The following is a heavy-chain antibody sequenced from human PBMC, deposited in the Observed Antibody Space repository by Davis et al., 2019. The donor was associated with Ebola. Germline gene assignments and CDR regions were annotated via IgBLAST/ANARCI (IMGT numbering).Heavy chain of an antibody. J-gene: IGHJ4*02. CDR3: AKDRHGSGSANFDY. D-gene: IGHD3-10*01. CDR2: ISYHGRNQ. CDR1: GFTFSTYG. Sequence: GESLKISCAASGFTFSTYGMHWVRQAPGKGLEWVAVISYHGRNQYYADSVRGRFTISRDNSKNTLYLQMNSLRADDTAVYYCAKDRHGSGSANFDYWGQGTLVTVSS. V-gene: IGHV3-30*18.